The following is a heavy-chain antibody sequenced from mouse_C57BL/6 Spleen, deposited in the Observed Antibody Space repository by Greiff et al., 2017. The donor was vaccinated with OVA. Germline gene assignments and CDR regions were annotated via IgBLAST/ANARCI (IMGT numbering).Heavy chain of an antibody. CDR2: FDPETGGT. V-gene: IGHV1-15*01. Sequence: QVQLKESGAELVRPGASVTPSCKASGYTFTDYEMHWVKQTPVHGLEWIGAFDPETGGTAYNQKFKGKAILTADKSSSTAYMELRSLTSEDSAVYYCTKLGRDYWGQGTTLTVSS. J-gene: IGHJ2*01. CDR1: GYTFTDYE. D-gene: IGHD4-1*01. CDR3: TKLGRDY.